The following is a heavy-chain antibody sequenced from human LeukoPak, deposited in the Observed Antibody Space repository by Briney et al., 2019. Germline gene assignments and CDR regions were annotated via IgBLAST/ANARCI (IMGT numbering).Heavy chain of an antibody. CDR3: AREPRPSGGIYYFDY. CDR2: ISAYNGNT. J-gene: IGHJ4*02. D-gene: IGHD6-13*01. V-gene: IGHV1-18*01. CDR1: GYTFTSYG. Sequence: SSVKVSCKASGYTFTSYGISWVRQAPGQGLEWMGWISAYNGNTNYAQKLQGRVTTTTDTSTSTAYMELRSLRSDDTAVYYCAREPRPSGGIYYFDYWGQGTLVTVSS.